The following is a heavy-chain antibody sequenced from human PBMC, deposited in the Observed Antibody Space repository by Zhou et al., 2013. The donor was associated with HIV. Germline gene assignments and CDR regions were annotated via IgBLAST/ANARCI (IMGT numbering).Heavy chain of an antibody. D-gene: IGHD6-25*01. CDR1: GYSLTGFG. CDR3: ARALSATWIGGGFFYMDV. CDR2: ISSYRGHT. J-gene: IGHJ6*03. Sequence: QVQLVQSGAEVKRPGASVKVSCTASGYSLTGFGVSWVRQVPGQGLEWMGWISSYRGHTNYAQRVQDRVTLTTDTSTNTAYMELRSLISDDTSVYYCARALSATWIGGGFFYMDVWGKGTTVTVS. V-gene: IGHV1-18*01.